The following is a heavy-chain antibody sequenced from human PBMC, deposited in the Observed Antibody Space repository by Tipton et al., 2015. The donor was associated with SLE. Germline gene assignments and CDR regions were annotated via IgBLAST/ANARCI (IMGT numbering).Heavy chain of an antibody. D-gene: IGHD2-2*01. V-gene: IGHV4-30-2*01. J-gene: IGHJ4*02. CDR3: ARGRTPLPAEFDF. CDR2: IYHSGST. CDR1: GASITSGGYS. Sequence: TLSLTCAVSGASITSGGYSWSWVRRPPGKGLEWIGYIYHSGSTFYNPSLESRVTISLDKSKNQFSLQLSSVTAAGTAVYYCARGRTPLPAEFDFWGQGTLVTVSS.